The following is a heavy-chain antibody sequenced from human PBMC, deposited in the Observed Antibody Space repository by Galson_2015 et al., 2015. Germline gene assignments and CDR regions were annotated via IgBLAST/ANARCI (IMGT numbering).Heavy chain of an antibody. CDR3: AVGYCSGGTCYGYFQY. CDR1: RYTFTSFD. CDR2: MNPNSGNT. J-gene: IGHJ1*01. V-gene: IGHV1-8*01. D-gene: IGHD2-15*01. Sequence: SVKVSCKASRYTFTSFDINWVRQATGQGLEWMGWMNPNSGNTGYAQKFQGRVTMTRNTSISTAYMELSTLRSEDTAVYYCAVGYCSGGTCYGYFQYWGQGTLVTVSS.